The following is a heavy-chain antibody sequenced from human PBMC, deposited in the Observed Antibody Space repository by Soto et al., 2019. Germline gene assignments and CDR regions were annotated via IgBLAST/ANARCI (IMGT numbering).Heavy chain of an antibody. CDR2: ISASGGDT. J-gene: IGHJ4*02. CDR3: AKETYSGSSLPAVSYCFDS. CDR1: GFTLRSYA. D-gene: IGHD6-6*01. Sequence: GGSLRLSCAASGFTLRSYAMGWVRQAPGKGLEWVSGISASGGDTYYADSVKGRFTISRDISKNTLYLQMGSLRAEDTAVYYCAKETYSGSSLPAVSYCFDSWGQGTLVTVSS. V-gene: IGHV3-23*01.